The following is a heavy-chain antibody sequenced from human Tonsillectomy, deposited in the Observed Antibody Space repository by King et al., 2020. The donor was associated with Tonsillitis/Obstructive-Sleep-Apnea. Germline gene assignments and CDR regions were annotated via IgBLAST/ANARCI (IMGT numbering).Heavy chain of an antibody. Sequence: QLQESGPGLVKPSGTLSLTCAVSGASISSSNWWSWVRQPPGKGLEWIGEIYHSGRTNYNASLKSRVTISLDKSKNQFSLQLSSVTAADTAVYYCAALVWFGGGIDYWGQGTLVTVSS. D-gene: IGHD3-10*01. J-gene: IGHJ4*02. CDR2: IYHSGRT. CDR1: GASISSSNW. V-gene: IGHV4-4*02. CDR3: AALVWFGGGIDY.